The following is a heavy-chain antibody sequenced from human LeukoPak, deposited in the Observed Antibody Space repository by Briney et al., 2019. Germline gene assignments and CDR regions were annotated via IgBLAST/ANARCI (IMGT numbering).Heavy chain of an antibody. Sequence: SVKVSCKASGGTFISDAITWLRQAPGQGLECMGGIIPIFGTANYAQKFQGRVTITADESASTVYLELSSLRSDDTAVYYCARGIRGTRDHSYYYMDVWGKGTTVTVSS. J-gene: IGHJ6*03. CDR1: GGTFISDA. D-gene: IGHD3-10*01. CDR2: IIPIFGTA. V-gene: IGHV1-69*13. CDR3: ARGIRGTRDHSYYYMDV.